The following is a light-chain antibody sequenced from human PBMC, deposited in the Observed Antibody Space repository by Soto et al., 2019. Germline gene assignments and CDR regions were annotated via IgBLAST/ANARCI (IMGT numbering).Light chain of an antibody. J-gene: IGLJ3*02. CDR1: SGSVSTGYY. CDR3: VLYMGSGIWL. V-gene: IGLV8-61*01. CDR2: STN. Sequence: QAVVTQEPSFSVSPGRTVTLTCGLSSGSVSTGYYPSWYQQTPGQAPRTLIYSTNFRSSGVPDRFSGSILGNKAALTITGAQADDESDYYCVLYMGSGIWLFGGGTKLTVL.